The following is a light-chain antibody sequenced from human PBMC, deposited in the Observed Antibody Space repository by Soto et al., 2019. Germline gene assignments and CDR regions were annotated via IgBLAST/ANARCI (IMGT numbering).Light chain of an antibody. Sequence: DIQITQSPSTLSASVGDRVTITCRASQSSSSWWAWYQQKAGQAPELLMCEASRLEGGVPSRCGGSGSGTDFPLTISRLQPDDFATYYCQQYKSYWAFGQGTKVDIK. J-gene: IGKJ1*01. V-gene: IGKV1-5*01. CDR1: QSSSSW. CDR2: EAS. CDR3: QQYKSYWA.